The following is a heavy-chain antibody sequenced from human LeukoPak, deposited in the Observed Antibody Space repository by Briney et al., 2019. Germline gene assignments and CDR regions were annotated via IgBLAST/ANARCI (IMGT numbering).Heavy chain of an antibody. D-gene: IGHD3-9*01. CDR1: GGSFSGYY. J-gene: IGHJ3*02. V-gene: IGHV4-34*01. CDR3: ARGVLRYFDWLFLGAFDI. CDR2: INHSGST. Sequence: PPETLSLTCAVYGGSFSGYYWSWIRQPPGKGLEWIGEINHSGSTNYNPSLKSRVTISVDTSKNQFSLKLSSVTAADTAVYYCARGVLRYFDWLFLGAFDIWGQGTMVTVSS.